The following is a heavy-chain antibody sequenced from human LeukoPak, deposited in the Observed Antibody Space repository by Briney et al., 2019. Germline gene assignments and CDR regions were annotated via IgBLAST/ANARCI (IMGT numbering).Heavy chain of an antibody. Sequence: SVKVSCKSSGGTFSSYASSWVRQAPGQGLEWMGGIIPIFGTANYAQKFQGSVTITADESTSTAYMELSSLRSEDTAVYYCARVRFLEWLFRKNYYYYGMDVWGQGTTVTVSS. CDR1: GGTFSSYA. CDR2: IIPIFGTA. J-gene: IGHJ6*02. V-gene: IGHV1-69*13. D-gene: IGHD3-3*01. CDR3: ARVRFLEWLFRKNYYYYGMDV.